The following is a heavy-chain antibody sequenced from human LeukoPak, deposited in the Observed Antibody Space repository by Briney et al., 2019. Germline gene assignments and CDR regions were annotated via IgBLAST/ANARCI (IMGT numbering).Heavy chain of an antibody. V-gene: IGHV1-2*02. Sequence: ASVKVSCKASGYTXTGYYIDWVRQAPGQGLEWMGWSNSDSGGTNYAQKFQGRVTMTRDTSTSRAYMEMSSLRSDDTAFYYCARDTITVTTPYFDYWGQGTLVTVPS. J-gene: IGHJ4*02. D-gene: IGHD4-17*01. CDR3: ARDTITVTTPYFDY. CDR1: GYTXTGYY. CDR2: SNSDSGGT.